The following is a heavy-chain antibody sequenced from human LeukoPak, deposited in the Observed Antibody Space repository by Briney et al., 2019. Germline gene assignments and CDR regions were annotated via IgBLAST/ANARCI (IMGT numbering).Heavy chain of an antibody. D-gene: IGHD3-22*01. J-gene: IGHJ4*02. CDR3: VRAQRAAYYYDSSGYYYAQPGTPFDY. CDR2: IIPIFGTA. V-gene: IGHV1-69*05. CDR1: GGTFSSYA. Sequence: GASVKVSCKASGGTFSSYAISWVRQAPGQGLEWMGGIIPIFGTANYAQKFQGRVTITTDESTSTAYMELSSLRSEDTAVYYCVRAQRAAYYYDSSGYYYAQPGTPFDYGARETRVTVSS.